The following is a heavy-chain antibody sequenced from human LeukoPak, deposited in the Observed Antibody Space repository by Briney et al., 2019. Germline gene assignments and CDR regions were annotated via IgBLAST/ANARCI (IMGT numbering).Heavy chain of an antibody. CDR2: ISSNGDNT. V-gene: IGHV3-64D*06. CDR3: VRGTGY. J-gene: IGHJ4*02. CDR1: GFTFSTYV. Sequence: GGSLRLSCSVSGFTFSTYVMHWVRQAPGKGLEYVSAISSNGDNTYYADSVKGRFTISRDKSKNTLYLQMSSLRADDTAVYYCVRGTGYWGQGTLVTVSS.